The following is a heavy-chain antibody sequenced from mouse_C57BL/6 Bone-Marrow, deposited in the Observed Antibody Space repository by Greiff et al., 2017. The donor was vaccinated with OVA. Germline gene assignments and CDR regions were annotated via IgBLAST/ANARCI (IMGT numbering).Heavy chain of an antibody. CDR1: GYTFTSYG. J-gene: IGHJ3*01. Sequence: QVQLQQSGAELARPGASVKLSCKASGYTFTSYGISWVKQSTGQGLEWIGEIYPRSGNTYYNEKFKGKATLTADKSSSTAYMELRSLTSEDSAVYFCARPTRRGFAYWGQGTLVTVSA. V-gene: IGHV1-81*01. D-gene: IGHD2-10*01. CDR2: IYPRSGNT. CDR3: ARPTRRGFAY.